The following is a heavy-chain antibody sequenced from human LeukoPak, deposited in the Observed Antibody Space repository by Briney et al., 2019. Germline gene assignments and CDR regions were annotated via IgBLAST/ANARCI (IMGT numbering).Heavy chain of an antibody. D-gene: IGHD4-23*01. V-gene: IGHV1-2*02. J-gene: IGHJ6*02. CDR2: LNPNTLVT. CDR1: GYTFTDYY. Sequence: SVKVSCRASGYTFTDYYMHWVRQAPGQGLEWMGWLNPNTLVTKYAQHFQGRVSMTWDTSISTGYMDLHSLTSDDTAVYYCARKDGGRDGMDVWGQGTTVTVSS. CDR3: ARKDGGRDGMDV.